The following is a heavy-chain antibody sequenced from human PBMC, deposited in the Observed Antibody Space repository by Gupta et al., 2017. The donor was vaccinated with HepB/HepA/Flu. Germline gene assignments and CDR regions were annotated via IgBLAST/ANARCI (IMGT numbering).Heavy chain of an antibody. CDR3: ARDRRGPAAPGFWDWYFDL. CDR1: GGSISSGGYY. V-gene: IGHV4-31*03. Sequence: QVQLQESGPGLVKPSQTLSLTCTVSGGSISSGGYYWSWLRQHPGKGLEWIGYIYYSGSTYYNPSLKSRVTISVDTSKNQFSLKLSSVTAADTAVYYCARDRRGPAAPGFWDWYFDLWGRGTLVTVSS. D-gene: IGHD2-2*01. CDR2: IYYSGST. J-gene: IGHJ2*01.